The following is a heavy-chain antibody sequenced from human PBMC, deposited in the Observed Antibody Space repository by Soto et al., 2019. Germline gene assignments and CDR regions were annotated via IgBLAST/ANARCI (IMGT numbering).Heavy chain of an antibody. J-gene: IGHJ4*02. D-gene: IGHD3-9*01. CDR3: ARGDYDVLTGHYPLDY. Sequence: ASVKVSCKASGYTLTSYYMHWVRQAPGQGLAWMGIINPSGGSTSYAQNYQGRITMTRDTSTTTVYMELSSLRSEDTAVYFCARGDYDVLTGHYPLDYWGQGTLVTVSS. CDR2: INPSGGST. V-gene: IGHV1-46*01. CDR1: GYTLTSYY.